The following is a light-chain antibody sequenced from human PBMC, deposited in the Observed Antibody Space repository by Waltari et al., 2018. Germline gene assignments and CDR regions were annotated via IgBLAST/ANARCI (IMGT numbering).Light chain of an antibody. V-gene: IGLV2-14*03. CDR3: SSYTRVSASVV. Sequence: QSALTQPASVSGSPGQSITISCTGTSSDIGTYNYASWYQQHPGRAPKPIIFDVIKGPSGVSIRFSGSKSDNTASLTISGLQAEDEADYYCSSYTRVSASVVFGGGTKLTVL. CDR2: DVI. J-gene: IGLJ3*02. CDR1: SSDIGTYNY.